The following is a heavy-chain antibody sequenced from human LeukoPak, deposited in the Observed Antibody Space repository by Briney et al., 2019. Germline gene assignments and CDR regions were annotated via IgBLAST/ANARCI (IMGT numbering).Heavy chain of an antibody. CDR3: ARAEQWLVRY. J-gene: IGHJ4*02. V-gene: IGHV4-59*12. CDR1: GASISSFY. Sequence: SETLSLTCAVSGASISSFYWSWIRQPPGKGLEWIGYVFYTGDTNYNPSLKSRVTMSVDTSRNQFSLKLSSVTAADTAVYYCARAEQWLVRYWGQGTLVTVSS. CDR2: VFYTGDT. D-gene: IGHD6-19*01.